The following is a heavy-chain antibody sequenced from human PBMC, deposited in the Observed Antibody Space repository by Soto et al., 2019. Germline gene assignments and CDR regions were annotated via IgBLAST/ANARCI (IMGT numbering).Heavy chain of an antibody. D-gene: IGHD3-22*01. J-gene: IGHJ4*02. CDR3: ARAGDSSGYPVYFDP. V-gene: IGHV3-33*01. CDR1: GFSFSKFA. CDR2: IWFDGSKR. Sequence: GGSLRLSCAASGFSFSKFAMHWVRQAPGKGLECVAVIWFDGSKRDYADSVKGRFTVSRDNSENTLSLQMNNLRAEDTGVYYCARAGDSSGYPVYFDPWGQGTVVTVSS.